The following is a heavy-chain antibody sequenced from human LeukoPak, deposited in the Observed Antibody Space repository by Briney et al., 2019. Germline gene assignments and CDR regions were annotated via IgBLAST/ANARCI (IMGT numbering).Heavy chain of an antibody. J-gene: IGHJ4*02. CDR3: ARIGMAGSGYDYGDDY. CDR2: IYHSGST. D-gene: IGHD5-12*01. Sequence: SQTLSLTCTVSGGSISSGGYYWSWIRQPPGKGLEWIGYIYHSGSTYYNPSLKSRVTISVDRSKNQFSLKLSSVTAADTAVYYCARIGMAGSGYDYGDDYWGQGTLVTVSS. V-gene: IGHV4-30-2*01. CDR1: GGSISSGGYY.